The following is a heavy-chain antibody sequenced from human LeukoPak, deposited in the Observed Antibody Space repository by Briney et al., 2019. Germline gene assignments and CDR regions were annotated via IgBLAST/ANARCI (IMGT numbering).Heavy chain of an antibody. CDR2: TYHRSKWYN. V-gene: IGHV6-1*01. J-gene: IGHJ4*02. D-gene: IGHD6-13*01. Sequence: SQTLSLTCAISGDSVSSNSAAWNWIRQSPSRGLEWLGMTYHRSKWYNDYAVSVKSRVTINPDTSKNQFSLQLNSVTPEDTAVYYCTRGGTLAAAGFDYWGQGTLVTVSS. CDR1: GDSVSSNSAA. CDR3: TRGGTLAAAGFDY.